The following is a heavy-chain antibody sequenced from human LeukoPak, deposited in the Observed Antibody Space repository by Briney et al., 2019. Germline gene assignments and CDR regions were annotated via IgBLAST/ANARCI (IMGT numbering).Heavy chain of an antibody. V-gene: IGHV3-7*01. Sequence: GGSLRLSCAASGFTFSSYWMSWVRQAPGKGLEWVANIKQDGSEKYYVDSVKGRFTTSRDNAKNSLYLQMNSLRAEDTAVYYCASSKDFWSGYRPNYYYYYMDVWGKGTTVTVSS. CDR2: IKQDGSEK. CDR3: ASSKDFWSGYRPNYYYYYMDV. J-gene: IGHJ6*03. D-gene: IGHD3-3*01. CDR1: GFTFSSYW.